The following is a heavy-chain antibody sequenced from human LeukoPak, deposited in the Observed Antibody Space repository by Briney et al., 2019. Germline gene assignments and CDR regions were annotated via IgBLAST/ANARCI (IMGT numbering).Heavy chain of an antibody. CDR3: ARGMGGSPNWFDP. CDR1: GGSFSGYY. Sequence: SETLSLTCAVYGGSFSGYYWSWIRQPPGKGLEWIGEINHSGSTNYNPSLKSRVTISVDTSKNQFSLKLSSVTAADTAVYYCARGMGGSPNWFDPWGQGTLVTVSS. V-gene: IGHV4-34*01. J-gene: IGHJ5*02. D-gene: IGHD1-26*01. CDR2: INHSGST.